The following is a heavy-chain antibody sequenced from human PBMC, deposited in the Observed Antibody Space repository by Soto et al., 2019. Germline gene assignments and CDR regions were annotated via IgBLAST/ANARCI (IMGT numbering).Heavy chain of an antibody. CDR3: ARDAISSRPGWFGP. CDR1: GFSFSSHG. Sequence: QMHLVESGGGVVQPGRSLRLSCASSGFSFSSHGMHWVRQAPGKGLEWVAVIWYDGSNKYYADSVKGRFTISRDNSKNTLYLQMNSLSAEDTVVYYCARDAISSRPGWFGPWGEGTLVIVSS. D-gene: IGHD2-21*01. V-gene: IGHV3-33*01. CDR2: IWYDGSNK. J-gene: IGHJ5*02.